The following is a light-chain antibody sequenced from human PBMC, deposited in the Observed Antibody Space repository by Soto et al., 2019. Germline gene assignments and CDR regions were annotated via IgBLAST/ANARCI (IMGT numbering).Light chain of an antibody. Sequence: QSALTQPRSVSGSPGQSVTISCTGTSGDVGGYNFVSWYQQHPGKVPTLVIFDVSHRPSGVPDRFSGSMSGNTASLTISGLQAEDEADYYCCSYGGSYTWVFGGGTKLTVL. CDR2: DVS. CDR3: CSYGGSYTWV. CDR1: SGDVGGYNF. J-gene: IGLJ2*01. V-gene: IGLV2-11*01.